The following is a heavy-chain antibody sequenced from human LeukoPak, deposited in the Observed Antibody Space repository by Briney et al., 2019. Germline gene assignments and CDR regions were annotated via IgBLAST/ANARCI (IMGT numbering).Heavy chain of an antibody. CDR3: AKDSRGGDCFFDH. Sequence: GGSLRLSCAASGFTFSSYGMSWVRQAPGKGLEWVSAISGSGGSTYYADSVKGRFTISRDNSKNTLYLQMNSLRAEDTAVYYCAKDSRGGDCFFDHWGQGTLVIVSS. CDR1: GFTFSSYG. V-gene: IGHV3-23*01. CDR2: ISGSGGST. D-gene: IGHD2-21*02. J-gene: IGHJ4*02.